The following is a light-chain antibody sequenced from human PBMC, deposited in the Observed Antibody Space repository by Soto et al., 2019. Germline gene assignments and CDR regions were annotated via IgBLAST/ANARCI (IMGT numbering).Light chain of an antibody. Sequence: QSALTQPASVSGSPGQSIAISCTGTSSDVGAYNFVSWYQQYPGKAPKLIIYDVSNRLSGVSSRFSGSKSGNTASLTISGLQAEDAADYSCSSLTPRSTYAFGTGTKVPVL. CDR3: SSLTPRSTYA. V-gene: IGLV2-14*01. CDR1: SSDVGAYNF. CDR2: DVS. J-gene: IGLJ1*01.